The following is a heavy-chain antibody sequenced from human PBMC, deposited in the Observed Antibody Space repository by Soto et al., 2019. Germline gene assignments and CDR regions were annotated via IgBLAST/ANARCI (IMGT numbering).Heavy chain of an antibody. CDR1: GFTFNTYD. V-gene: IGHV3-23*01. D-gene: IGHD1-26*01. CDR3: VRKWGG. Sequence: EVQLLESGRGLVQPAGTLRLSCAASGFTFNTYDMSWVHQAPGTGLEWVSSISTTRDPTFYAGSVKRRFTISRYNSRNTLFLQMMSLRAKDTAVYYCVRKWGGWGHGTLVTVPS. CDR2: ISTTRDPT. J-gene: IGHJ4*01.